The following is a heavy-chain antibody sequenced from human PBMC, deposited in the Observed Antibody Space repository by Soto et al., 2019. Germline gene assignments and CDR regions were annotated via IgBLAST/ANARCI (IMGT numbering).Heavy chain of an antibody. D-gene: IGHD3-3*01. Sequence: ASVKVSCKASGYTFTGYYMHWVRQAPGQGLEWMGWINPNSGGTNYAQKFQGRVTMTRDTSISTAYMELSRLRSDDTAVYHCARAYDFWSGYLGNWGQGTLVTVSS. CDR3: ARAYDFWSGYLGN. CDR2: INPNSGGT. J-gene: IGHJ4*02. V-gene: IGHV1-2*02. CDR1: GYTFTGYY.